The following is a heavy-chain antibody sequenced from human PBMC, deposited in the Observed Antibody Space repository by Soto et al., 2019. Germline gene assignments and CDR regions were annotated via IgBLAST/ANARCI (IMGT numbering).Heavy chain of an antibody. V-gene: IGHV4-34*01. Sequence: QVQLQQWGAGLLEPSETLFLTCGISGGSFSGFYWSWIRQSPGKGLEWIGEINHSGTTHYNPSLDSRVNIWLDASKAQFSQNVISVTAAYTAIYYCARNVLQYNGMDGWGQGTLVSVSS. D-gene: IGHD1-1*01. CDR1: GGSFSGFY. J-gene: IGHJ5*02. CDR3: ARNVLQYNGMDG. CDR2: INHSGTT.